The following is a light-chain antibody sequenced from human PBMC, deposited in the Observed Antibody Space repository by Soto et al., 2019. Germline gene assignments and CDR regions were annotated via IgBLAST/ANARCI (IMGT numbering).Light chain of an antibody. J-gene: IGKJ1*01. CDR3: QQYYTYPWT. V-gene: IGKV1-5*01. CDR1: QSIGSW. CDR2: DAS. Sequence: DIQMTQSPPTLSASVGDRVTITCRASQSIGSWLAWYQQKPGKAPNLLIYDASSLESGVPSRFSGSGSGTEFIFTISSLQPDDFATYYCQQYYTYPWTFGQGTKVEI.